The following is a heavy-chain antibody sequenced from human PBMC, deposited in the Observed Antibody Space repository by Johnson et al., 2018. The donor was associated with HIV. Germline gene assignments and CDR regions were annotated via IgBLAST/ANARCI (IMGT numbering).Heavy chain of an antibody. Sequence: QVQLVESGGGVVQPGRSLRLSCAASGFIFSSYGMHWVRQAPGKGLEWVAVIWYDGSNKYYADSVKGRFTISRENSKNTLYLQMNSLRAEDTAVYYCARVDRGAFDIWGRGTMVTVSS. V-gene: IGHV3-33*01. CDR3: ARVDRGAFDI. D-gene: IGHD3-22*01. CDR2: IWYDGSNK. CDR1: GFIFSSYG. J-gene: IGHJ3*02.